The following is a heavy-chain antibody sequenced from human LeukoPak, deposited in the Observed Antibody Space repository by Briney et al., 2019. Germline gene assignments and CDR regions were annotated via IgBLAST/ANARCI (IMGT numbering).Heavy chain of an antibody. CDR3: ARCYYDGSGFYYYFDY. CDR1: GFTVSNYY. D-gene: IGHD3-22*01. V-gene: IGHV3-53*01. J-gene: IGHJ4*02. Sequence: GGSLRLSCAASGFTVSNYYMSWVRQAPGKGLESVSVIYSGGNTYYTDSVKGRFTISRDNPKNTVFLQMGSLRGEDTAVYYCARCYYDGSGFYYYFDYWGQGTLVTVSS. CDR2: IYSGGNT.